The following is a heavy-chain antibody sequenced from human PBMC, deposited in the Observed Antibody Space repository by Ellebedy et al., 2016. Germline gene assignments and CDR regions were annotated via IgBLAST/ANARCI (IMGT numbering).Heavy chain of an antibody. CDR1: GFAFSNFF. J-gene: IGHJ4*02. CDR2: ISGGGDAT. D-gene: IGHD4-17*01. Sequence: GESLKISXVASGFAFSNFFMSWVRQAPGEGLEWVSTISGGGDATFSADSVKGRFTISRDNSRNTLYLQMHSLRAEDTAVYYCYYGHYSCSWGQGTLVTVSS. V-gene: IGHV3-23*01. CDR3: YYGHYSCS.